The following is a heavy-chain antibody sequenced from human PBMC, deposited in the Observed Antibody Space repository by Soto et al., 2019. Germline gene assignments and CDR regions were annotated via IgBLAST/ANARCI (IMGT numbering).Heavy chain of an antibody. CDR3: ARDLGSGYYMSGFDP. CDR2: ISSSSSYI. V-gene: IGHV3-21*01. Sequence: GGSLRLSCAASGFTFSSYSMNWVRQAPGKGLEWVSSISSSSSYIYYADSVKGRFTISRDNAKNSLYLQMNSLRAEDTAVYYCARDLGSGYYMSGFDPWGQGTLVTVSS. D-gene: IGHD3-3*01. J-gene: IGHJ5*02. CDR1: GFTFSSYS.